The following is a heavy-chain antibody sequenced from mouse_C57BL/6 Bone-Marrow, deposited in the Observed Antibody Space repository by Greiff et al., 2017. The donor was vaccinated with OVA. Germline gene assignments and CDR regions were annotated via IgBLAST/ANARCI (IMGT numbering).Heavy chain of an antibody. V-gene: IGHV1-72*01. CDR3: TRSSFTTEYFDV. D-gene: IGHD1-1*01. Sequence: VQLQQPGAELVKPGASVKLSCKASGYTFTSYWLYWVKQRSGRGLEWIGRIDPYSGGTKYNEKFKSKATLTVDKPSSTAYMQLSSLTSEDSAVYYGTRSSFTTEYFDVWGTGTTVTVSS. CDR1: GYTFTSYW. J-gene: IGHJ1*03. CDR2: IDPYSGGT.